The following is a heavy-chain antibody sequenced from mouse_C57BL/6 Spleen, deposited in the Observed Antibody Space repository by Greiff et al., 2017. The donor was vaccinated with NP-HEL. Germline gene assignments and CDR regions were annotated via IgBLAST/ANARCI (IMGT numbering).Heavy chain of an antibody. D-gene: IGHD4-1*01. V-gene: IGHV1-52*01. Sequence: QVQLQQPGAELVRPGSSVKLSCEASGYTFTSYWMHWVKQRPIQGLEWIGNIDPSDSETHYNQKFKDKATLTVDKSSSTAYMQLSSLTSEDSAVYYCARGNWDGDFDYWGQGTTLTVSS. CDR2: IDPSDSET. CDR1: GYTFTSYW. CDR3: ARGNWDGDFDY. J-gene: IGHJ2*01.